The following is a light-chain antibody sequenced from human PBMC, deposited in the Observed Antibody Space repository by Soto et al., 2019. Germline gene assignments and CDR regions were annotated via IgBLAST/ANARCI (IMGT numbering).Light chain of an antibody. CDR2: GAS. CDR3: QQYGSSPPWT. CDR1: QSVSSSY. V-gene: IGKV3-20*01. Sequence: EIVLTQSPGTLSLSPGERATLSCRASQSVSSSYLAWYQQKPGQAPRLLIYGASSRATGIPDRFSGSGSGTDSTLTISRLEPEDFAVYYCQQYGSSPPWTFGQGTKVDIK. J-gene: IGKJ1*01.